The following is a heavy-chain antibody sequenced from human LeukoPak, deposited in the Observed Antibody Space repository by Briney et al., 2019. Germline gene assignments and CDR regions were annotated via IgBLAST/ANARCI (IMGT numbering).Heavy chain of an antibody. CDR2: ISYEGSVT. Sequence: PGGSLRLSCAASGFTFSNYAFHWVRQPPGKGLEWAAVISYEGSVTYYADSVKGRFTVSRDNFKNTLSLEMNSLRVEDTAVYYCVRDRAPWGGALGGAKGMDVWGEGTTVTVSS. D-gene: IGHD3-10*01. V-gene: IGHV3-30*04. J-gene: IGHJ6*04. CDR1: GFTFSNYA. CDR3: VRDRAPWGGALGGAKGMDV.